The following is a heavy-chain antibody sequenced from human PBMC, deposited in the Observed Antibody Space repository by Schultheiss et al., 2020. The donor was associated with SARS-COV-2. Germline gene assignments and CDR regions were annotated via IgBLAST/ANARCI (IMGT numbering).Heavy chain of an antibody. CDR3: AREDYGDYLNWFDP. J-gene: IGHJ5*02. V-gene: IGHV1-2*02. CDR1: GYTFTGYY. CDR2: INPNSGGT. Sequence: ASVKVSCKASGYTFTGYYMHWVRQAPGQGLEWMGWINPNSGGTNYAQNFQGRVTMTRDTSISTAYMELSRLRSDDTAVYYCAREDYGDYLNWFDPWGQGTLVTVSS. D-gene: IGHD4-17*01.